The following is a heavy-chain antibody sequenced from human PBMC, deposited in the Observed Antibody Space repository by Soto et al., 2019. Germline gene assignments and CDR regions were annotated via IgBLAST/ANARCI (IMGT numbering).Heavy chain of an antibody. D-gene: IGHD3-22*01. CDR3: TKIVLTYYCDSSGHLHEDFQH. V-gene: IGHV3-23*01. CDR2: IRGTGGST. CDR1: GFTLSSYD. Sequence: EAQLLESGGGLVQPGGSLRLSCAASGFTLSSYDLSWVRQDPGNGLQWVSGIRGTGGSTYYADYVKSRFTISRDNSKNTVYLQMNTLRAEDTAVYYCTKIVLTYYCDSSGHLHEDFQHRGQGTLVIVSS. J-gene: IGHJ1*01.